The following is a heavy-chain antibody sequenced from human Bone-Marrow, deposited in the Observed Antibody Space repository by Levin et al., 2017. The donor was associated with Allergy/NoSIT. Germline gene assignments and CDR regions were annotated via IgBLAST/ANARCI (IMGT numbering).Heavy chain of an antibody. V-gene: IGHV3-23*01. Sequence: LSLTCAASGFTFSSYAMSWVRQAPGKGLEWVSAISGSGGSTYYADSVKGRFTISRDNSKNTLYLQMNSLRAEDTAVYYCAMSPSVAATPGGDPWGQGTLVTVSS. D-gene: IGHD2-15*01. J-gene: IGHJ5*02. CDR2: ISGSGGST. CDR1: GFTFSSYA. CDR3: AMSPSVAATPGGDP.